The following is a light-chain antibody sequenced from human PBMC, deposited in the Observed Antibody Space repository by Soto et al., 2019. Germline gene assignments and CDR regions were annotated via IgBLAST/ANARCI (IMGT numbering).Light chain of an antibody. Sequence: DIQMTQSPSSLSASVGDRVTITCQASQDISNYLNWYQQKPGKAPKLLIYDASNLETGVPSRFSGSGSGTDFTFTISRLQPEDIATYYCQQYDNLPSIFTFGPGTKVDIK. J-gene: IGKJ3*01. CDR3: QQYDNLPSIFT. CDR1: QDISNY. V-gene: IGKV1-33*01. CDR2: DAS.